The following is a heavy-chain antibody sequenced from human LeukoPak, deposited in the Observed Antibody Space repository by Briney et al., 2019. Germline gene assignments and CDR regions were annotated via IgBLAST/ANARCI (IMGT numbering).Heavy chain of an antibody. CDR3: ARTQSQSGSYRYYFGY. CDR1: GASVGSAGYY. Sequence: PSETLSLTCTLSGASVGSAGYYWSWIRQPPGGGLEWIGNIYYICDTNYDPSLKSRVTMSVDPSKNQFSLKLNSVTAADTAVYYCARTQSQSGSYRYYFGYWGQGTLVTVSS. V-gene: IGHV4-61*08. J-gene: IGHJ4*02. D-gene: IGHD1-26*01. CDR2: IYYICDT.